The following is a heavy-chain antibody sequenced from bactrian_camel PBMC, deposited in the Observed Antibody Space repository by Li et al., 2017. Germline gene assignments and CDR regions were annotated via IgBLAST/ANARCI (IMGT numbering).Heavy chain of an antibody. CDR2: IATGGGIK. V-gene: IGHV3S54*01. Sequence: VQLVESGGGSVQAGGSLKLACVASGDTHSVNSMGWFRQAPGQEREAVAVIATGGGIKHYADSVKGRFTTSEDDAKNTLYLQMDSLKSEDTALYYCTTGIVGVGFWGQGTQVTVS. D-gene: IGHD1*01. J-gene: IGHJ4*01. CDR1: GDTHSVNS. CDR3: TTGIVGVGF.